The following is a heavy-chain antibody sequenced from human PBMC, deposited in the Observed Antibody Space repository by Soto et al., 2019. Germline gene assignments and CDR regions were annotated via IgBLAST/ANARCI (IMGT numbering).Heavy chain of an antibody. CDR1: GFIFSTYG. V-gene: IGHV3-33*01. CDR2: IWYDGGTK. Sequence: QVQLVESGGGVVQPGGSLRISCVASGFIFSTYGMHWVRQAPGKGLEWVAVIWYDGGTKDYADSVKGRFTISRDNSKNTLYLKMNSLRAEGTAVYYWARASGPFDYWGQGTLVTVSS. D-gene: IGHD2-8*02. J-gene: IGHJ4*02. CDR3: ARASGPFDY.